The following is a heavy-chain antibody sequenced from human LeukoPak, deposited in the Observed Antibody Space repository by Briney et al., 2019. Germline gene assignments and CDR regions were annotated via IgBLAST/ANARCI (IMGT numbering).Heavy chain of an antibody. CDR2: IYTNGGA. CDR3: AREPPGY. J-gene: IGHJ4*02. Sequence: PSQTLSLTCTVSGGSVTSGNYYWNWIRQPAGKGLEWIGRIYTNGGASYNPSLKSRVTISIDPSKNQFSLKLSSVTAADTAVYYCAREPPGYWGQGILVTVSS. CDR1: GGSVTSGNYY. V-gene: IGHV4-61*02.